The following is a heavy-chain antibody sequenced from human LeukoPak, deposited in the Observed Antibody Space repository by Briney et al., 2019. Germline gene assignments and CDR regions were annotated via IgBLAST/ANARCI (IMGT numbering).Heavy chain of an antibody. J-gene: IGHJ5*02. CDR1: GGSISSSSYY. V-gene: IGHV4-39*07. Sequence: SETLSLTCTVSGGSISSSSYYWGWIRQPPGKGLEWIGSIYYSGSTYYNPSLKSRVTISVDTSKNQFSLKLSSVTAADTAVYYCARDGSDYYDSSGYYNWFDPWGQGTLVTVSS. D-gene: IGHD3-22*01. CDR3: ARDGSDYYDSSGYYNWFDP. CDR2: IYYSGST.